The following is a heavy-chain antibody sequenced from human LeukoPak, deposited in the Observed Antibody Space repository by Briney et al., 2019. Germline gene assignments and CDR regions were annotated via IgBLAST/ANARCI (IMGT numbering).Heavy chain of an antibody. Sequence: GGSLRLSCEGSGFTFNGYAFSWVRQAPGKGLEWVAVTGGSDDNTHYADSVKGRFTISRDNSEKRLFLQMNSLMPSDSALYYCSKDLVTGFSSGWYFAYWGQGTLVTVSS. V-gene: IGHV3-23*01. CDR1: GFTFNGYA. D-gene: IGHD6-19*01. CDR3: SKDLVTGFSSGWYFAY. CDR2: TGGSDDNT. J-gene: IGHJ4*02.